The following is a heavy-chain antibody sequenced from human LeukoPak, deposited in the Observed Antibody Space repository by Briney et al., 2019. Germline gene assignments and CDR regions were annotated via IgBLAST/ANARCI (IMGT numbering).Heavy chain of an antibody. J-gene: IGHJ4*02. CDR2: IIPIFGTA. Sequence: SVKVSCKASGGTFSSYAISWVRQAPGQGLEWMGGIIPIFGTANYAQKFQGRVTITADESTSTAYMELSSLRSEDTAVYYCAREFGYYDSSGYREIFDYWGQGTLVTVSS. D-gene: IGHD3-22*01. CDR1: GGTFSSYA. V-gene: IGHV1-69*13. CDR3: AREFGYYDSSGYREIFDY.